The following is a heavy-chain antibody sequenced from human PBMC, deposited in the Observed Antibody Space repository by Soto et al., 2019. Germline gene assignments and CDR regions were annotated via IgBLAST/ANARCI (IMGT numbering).Heavy chain of an antibody. Sequence: QLQLQESGSGLVKPSQTLSLTCGVSGGSIRSGGYSWNWIRQPPGEALEWIGYIYHSGSTYYNPSLKSRVTMSVDRSKNQFSLRLNSVTAADTAMYYCARGRGYSYGFDHWGQGILVTVSS. CDR1: GGSIRSGGYS. CDR2: IYHSGST. J-gene: IGHJ4*02. CDR3: ARGRGYSYGFDH. D-gene: IGHD5-18*01. V-gene: IGHV4-30-2*01.